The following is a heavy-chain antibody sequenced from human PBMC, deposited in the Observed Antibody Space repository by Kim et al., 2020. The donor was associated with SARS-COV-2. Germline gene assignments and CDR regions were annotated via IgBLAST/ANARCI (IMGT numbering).Heavy chain of an antibody. Sequence: GGSLRLSCAASGFTFSNYWMSWVRQAPGKGLEWVANIKHDGSEKYYVDSVKGRFTISRDNAKKSLYLHMNSLRAEDTAVYYCARDLPDIVATYFDYWGQGTLVTVSS. CDR1: GFTFSNYW. CDR2: IKHDGSEK. D-gene: IGHD5-12*01. CDR3: ARDLPDIVATYFDY. J-gene: IGHJ4*02. V-gene: IGHV3-7*05.